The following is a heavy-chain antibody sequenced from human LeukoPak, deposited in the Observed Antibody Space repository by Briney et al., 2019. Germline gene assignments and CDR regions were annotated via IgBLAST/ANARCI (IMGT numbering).Heavy chain of an antibody. D-gene: IGHD6-6*01. CDR1: GGSFSGYF. CDR3: AREKARPLSSSGSVDY. CDR2: IYYSGPT. Sequence: SETLSLTCAVYGGSFSGYFWGWIRQPPGKGLEWIGSIYYSGPTYYNPSLKSRVTVSVDTSKNQFSLKLSSVTAADTAVYYYAREKARPLSSSGSVDYWGQGTLVTVSS. J-gene: IGHJ4*02. V-gene: IGHV4-34*01.